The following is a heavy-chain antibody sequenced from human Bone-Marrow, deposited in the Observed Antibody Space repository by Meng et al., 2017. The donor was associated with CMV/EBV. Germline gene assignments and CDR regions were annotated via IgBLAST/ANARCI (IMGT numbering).Heavy chain of an antibody. V-gene: IGHV3-30*02. Sequence: GGCPRPSCATSAFTFDEDGMHWVRQTPGKGLEWVAFIRHDGTNKFYGDSVKGRFTIPRDNSKNTVSLQMNSLRPEETAIYYCAKDLLLFGGANAYFDSWGQGTQVTVSS. D-gene: IGHD3-10*01. CDR3: AKDLLLFGGANAYFDS. CDR1: AFTFDEDG. J-gene: IGHJ4*02. CDR2: IRHDGTNK.